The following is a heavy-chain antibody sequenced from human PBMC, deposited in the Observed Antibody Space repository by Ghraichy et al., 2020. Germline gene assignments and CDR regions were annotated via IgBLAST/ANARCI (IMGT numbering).Heavy chain of an antibody. V-gene: IGHV3-21*01. D-gene: IGHD3-22*01. CDR2: ISSSSSYI. J-gene: IGHJ4*02. CDR1: GFTFSSYS. CDR3: ARDVAYDSSGLYPEYFDY. Sequence: GGSLRLSCAASGFTFSSYSMNWVRQAPGKGLEWVSSISSSSSYIYYADSVKGRFTISRDNAKNSLYLQMNSLRAEDTAVYYCARDVAYDSSGLYPEYFDYWGQGTLVTVSS.